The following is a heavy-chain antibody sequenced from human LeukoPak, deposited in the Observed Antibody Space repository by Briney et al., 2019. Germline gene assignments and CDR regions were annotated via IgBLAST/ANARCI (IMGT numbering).Heavy chain of an antibody. CDR1: GFTVSSNY. D-gene: IGHD6-13*01. CDR3: AKEVVAAAGDYYYYYGMDV. CDR2: IYSGGGT. Sequence: GGSLRLSCAASGFTVSSNYMSWVRQAPGKGLEWVSVIYSGGGTYYADSVKGRFTISRDNSKNTLYLQMNSLRAEDTAVYYCAKEVVAAAGDYYYYYGMDVWGQGTTVTVSS. V-gene: IGHV3-53*01. J-gene: IGHJ6*02.